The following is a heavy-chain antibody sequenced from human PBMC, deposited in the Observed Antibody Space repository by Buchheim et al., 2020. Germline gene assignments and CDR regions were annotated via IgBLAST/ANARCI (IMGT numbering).Heavy chain of an antibody. D-gene: IGHD4-17*01. V-gene: IGHV3-74*03. CDR3: ARGFYGEYAFDY. CDR2: INSDGSNT. J-gene: IGHJ4*02. CDR1: GFTLSRHW. Sequence: EVLLVESGGGLVQPGGSLRLSCAASGFTLSRHWMHWVRQGPGKGLLWVSRINSDGSNTKYADIVKGRYTISRDNAKKMLYLQMDSLRAEDTVVYYCARGFYGEYAFDYWGQGTL.